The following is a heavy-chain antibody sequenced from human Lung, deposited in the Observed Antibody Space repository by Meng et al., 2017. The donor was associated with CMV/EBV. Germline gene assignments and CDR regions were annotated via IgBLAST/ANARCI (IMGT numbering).Heavy chain of an antibody. J-gene: IGHJ4*02. V-gene: IGHV1-8*01. Sequence: VKXSCKXXGYTFTNYDINWVRRATGQGLEWLGWINPNNYNTGYAHQFQGRVTMTRTTSISTAYLELSGLRSEDTAVYYCARGRAGSGSPYYCDYWGQGTXVTVSS. D-gene: IGHD3-10*01. CDR3: ARGRAGSGSPYYCDY. CDR2: INPNNYNT. CDR1: GYTFTNYD.